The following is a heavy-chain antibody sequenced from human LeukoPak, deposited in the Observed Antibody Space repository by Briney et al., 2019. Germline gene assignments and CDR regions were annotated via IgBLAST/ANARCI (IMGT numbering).Heavy chain of an antibody. CDR1: GYTFTSYG. CDR3: ALGYYDFWSDYLRAFDI. Sequence: ASVKVSCKASGYTFTSYGISWVRQAPGQGLEWMGWISAYNGNTNYAQKLQGRVTMTTDTSTSTAYMELGSLRSDDTAVYYCALGYYDFWSDYLRAFDIWGQGTMVTVSS. V-gene: IGHV1-18*01. D-gene: IGHD3-3*01. CDR2: ISAYNGNT. J-gene: IGHJ3*02.